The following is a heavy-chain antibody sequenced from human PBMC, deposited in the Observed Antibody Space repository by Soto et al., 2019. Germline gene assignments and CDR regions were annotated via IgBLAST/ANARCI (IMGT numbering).Heavy chain of an antibody. V-gene: IGHV3-48*03. CDR3: ARDLYDSSGYCPFGY. J-gene: IGHJ4*02. D-gene: IGHD3-22*01. CDR1: GFPFNNYE. Sequence: GGSLRLSCAASGFPFNNYEMHWVRQAPGKGLEWVSYISGSGSTIYYADSVKGRFTISRDNAKKSLHMQMNSLRVEDTAVYYCARDLYDSSGYCPFGYWGQGNLVTVSS. CDR2: ISGSGSTI.